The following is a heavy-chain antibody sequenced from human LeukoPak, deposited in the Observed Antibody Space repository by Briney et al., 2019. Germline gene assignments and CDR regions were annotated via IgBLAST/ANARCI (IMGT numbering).Heavy chain of an antibody. Sequence: ASVKVSCKASGGTFSSYSISWVRQAPGQGLEWMGGIIPMFGTTNYAQTFQGRVTITADKSTSTAYMELSSLRSEDTAVYYCAGAGDNDFWSGSDGGDNWFDPWGQGTLVTVSS. D-gene: IGHD3-3*01. V-gene: IGHV1-69*06. CDR2: IIPMFGTT. CDR1: GGTFSSYS. J-gene: IGHJ5*02. CDR3: AGAGDNDFWSGSDGGDNWFDP.